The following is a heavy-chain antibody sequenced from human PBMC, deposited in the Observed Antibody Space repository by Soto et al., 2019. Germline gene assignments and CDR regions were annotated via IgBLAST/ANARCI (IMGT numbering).Heavy chain of an antibody. V-gene: IGHV1-3*01. CDR3: AREGYCSSTSCFDY. D-gene: IGHD2-2*01. J-gene: IGHJ4*02. Sequence: ASVKVSCKASGYTFTNYAMHWVRQAPGQRLEWMGWIIAGNGNTKYSQKFQGRVTITRDTSASTAYMELRSLRSADTAVYYCAREGYCSSTSCFDYWGQGTLVTVSS. CDR1: GYTFTNYA. CDR2: IIAGNGNT.